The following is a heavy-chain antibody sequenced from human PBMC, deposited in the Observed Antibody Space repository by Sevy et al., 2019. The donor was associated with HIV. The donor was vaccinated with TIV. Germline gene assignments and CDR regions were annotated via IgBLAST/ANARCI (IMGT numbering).Heavy chain of an antibody. CDR2: FDPEDGET. V-gene: IGHV1-24*01. J-gene: IGHJ4*02. CDR1: GYTLTELS. CDR3: AIGLQLPLASRVFDY. Sequence: ASLKVSCKVSGYTLTELSMHWVRQAPGKGLEWMGGFDPEDGETIYAQKFQGRVTMTEDTSTDTAYMELSSLRSEDTAVYYCAIGLQLPLASRVFDYWGQGTLVTVSS. D-gene: IGHD1-1*01.